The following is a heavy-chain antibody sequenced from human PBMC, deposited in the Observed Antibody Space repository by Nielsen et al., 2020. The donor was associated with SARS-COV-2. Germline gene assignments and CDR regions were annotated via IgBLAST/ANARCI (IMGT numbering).Heavy chain of an antibody. Sequence: SETLSLTCAVYGGSFSGYCWSWIRQPPGKGLEWIGEINHSGSTNYNPSLKSRVTISVDTSKNQFSLKLSSVTAADTAVYYCARARYVWGSYRPFDYWGQGTLVTVSS. J-gene: IGHJ4*02. CDR1: GGSFSGYC. CDR2: INHSGST. D-gene: IGHD3-16*02. V-gene: IGHV4-34*01. CDR3: ARARYVWGSYRPFDY.